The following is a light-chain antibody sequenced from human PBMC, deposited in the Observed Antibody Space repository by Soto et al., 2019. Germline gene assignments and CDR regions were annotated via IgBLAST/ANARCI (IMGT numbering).Light chain of an antibody. J-gene: IGKJ2*01. CDR1: QSISSY. CDR2: AAS. CDR3: QQSNSFPYT. V-gene: IGKV1-39*01. Sequence: DIQMTQSPSSLSASVGDRVTITCRASQSISSYLNWYQQKPGKAPNLLIYAASTLHRGAPSRFSGRGSGTDFSLTIRNLEPEDFATYYCQQSNSFPYTFGQGTKVDI.